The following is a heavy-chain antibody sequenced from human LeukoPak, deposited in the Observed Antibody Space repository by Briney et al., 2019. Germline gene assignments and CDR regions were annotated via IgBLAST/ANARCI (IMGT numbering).Heavy chain of an antibody. CDR1: GGSFSGYY. Sequence: SETLSLTCAVYGGSFSGYYWSWIRQPPGKGLEWIGEINHSGSTNYNPSLKSRVTISVDTSKNQFSLKLSSVTAADTAVYYCARDHPVSMIVTGGAFDIWGQGTMVTVSS. CDR3: ARDHPVSMIVTGGAFDI. D-gene: IGHD3-22*01. J-gene: IGHJ3*02. V-gene: IGHV4-34*01. CDR2: INHSGST.